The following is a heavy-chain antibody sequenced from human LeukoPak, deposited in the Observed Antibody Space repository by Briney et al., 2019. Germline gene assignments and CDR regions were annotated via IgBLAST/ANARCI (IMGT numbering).Heavy chain of an antibody. J-gene: IGHJ4*02. CDR1: GFTFSSYG. CDR3: TRGDGGDYVPIDY. V-gene: IGHV3-30*02. Sequence: GGSLRLSCAASGFTFSSYGMHWVRQAPGKGLEWVAFIRYDGSNKYYADSVKGRFTISRDNSKNTLYLQMNSLKTEDTAVYYCTRGDGGDYVPIDYWGQGTLVTVSS. D-gene: IGHD4-17*01. CDR2: IRYDGSNK.